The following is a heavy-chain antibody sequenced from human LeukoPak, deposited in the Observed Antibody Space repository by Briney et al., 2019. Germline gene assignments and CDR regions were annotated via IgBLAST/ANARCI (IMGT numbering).Heavy chain of an antibody. J-gene: IGHJ4*02. D-gene: IGHD5-12*01. Sequence: SETLSLTCTVSGYSISSGYYWGWIRQPPGKGLEWIGSIYHSGSTYYNPSLKSRVTISVDTSKNQFSLKLSSVTAADTAVYYCARGRGYENYFDYWGQGTLVTVSS. CDR3: ARGRGYENYFDY. V-gene: IGHV4-38-2*02. CDR2: IYHSGST. CDR1: GYSISSGYY.